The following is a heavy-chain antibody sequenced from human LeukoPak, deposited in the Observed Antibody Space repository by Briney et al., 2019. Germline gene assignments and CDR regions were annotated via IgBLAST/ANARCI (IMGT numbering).Heavy chain of an antibody. CDR1: GFTFDDYA. V-gene: IGHV3-9*01. CDR3: AKGKWELPPHFDY. J-gene: IGHJ4*02. CDR2: ISWNSDNI. D-gene: IGHD1-26*01. Sequence: GGSLRLSCAASGFTFDDYAMHWVRQAPGKGLEWVSGISWNSDNIGYADSVKGRFTISRDNAKNSLYPQMTTLRAEDTALYYCAKGKWELPPHFDYWGQGTLVTVSS.